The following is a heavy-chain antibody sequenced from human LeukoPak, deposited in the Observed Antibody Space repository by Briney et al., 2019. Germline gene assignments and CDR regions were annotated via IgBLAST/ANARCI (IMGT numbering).Heavy chain of an antibody. J-gene: IGHJ4*02. D-gene: IGHD3-10*01. CDR2: INTNTGNP. CDR1: GYTFTSEA. CDR3: ARLGMVRGVLTLDY. V-gene: IGHV7-4-1*02. Sequence: ASVKVSCKASGYTFTSEAMNWVRQAPGQGLEWMGWINTNTGNPTYAQGFTGRFVFSLDTPVSTAYLQISSLKAADTAVYYCARLGMVRGVLTLDYWGQGTLVTVSS.